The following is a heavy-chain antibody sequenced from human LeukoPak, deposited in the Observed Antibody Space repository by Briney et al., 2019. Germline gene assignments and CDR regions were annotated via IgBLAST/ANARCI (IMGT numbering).Heavy chain of an antibody. CDR2: VSGSGGDT. CDR1: GFTFSTYA. Sequence: GGSLRLSCAASGFTFSTYAMHWVRQAPGKGLEWVSAVSGSGGDTYYADSVTGRFTISRDNSKNTLYVLLNSLRAEDTAVYYCATTLNTGFFQSWGRGTLVTVTS. D-gene: IGHD5-18*01. J-gene: IGHJ5*02. CDR3: ATTLNTGFFQS. V-gene: IGHV3-23*01.